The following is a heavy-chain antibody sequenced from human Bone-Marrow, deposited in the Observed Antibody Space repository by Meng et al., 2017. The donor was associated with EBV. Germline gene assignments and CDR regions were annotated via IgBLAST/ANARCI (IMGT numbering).Heavy chain of an antibody. D-gene: IGHD2-15*01. CDR1: GGSFSGYY. J-gene: IGHJ4*02. Sequence: QVPLPQWGAGLFKPSGTLSPTCAVDGGSFSGYYWSWIRRPPGKGLEWIGEINHSGSTNYNPSLKSRVTISVDTSKNQFSLKLSSVTAADTAVYYCARGCSGGSCSPFDYWGQGTLVTVSS. V-gene: IGHV4-34*01. CDR3: ARGCSGGSCSPFDY. CDR2: INHSGST.